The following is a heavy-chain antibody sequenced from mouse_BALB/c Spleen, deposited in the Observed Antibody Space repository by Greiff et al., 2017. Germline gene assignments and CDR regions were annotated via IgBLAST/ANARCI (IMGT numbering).Heavy chain of an antibody. CDR3: ARNYGSSSPFAY. J-gene: IGHJ3*01. CDR1: GYSITSGYS. Sequence: DVKLQESGPDLVKPSQSLSLTCTVTGYSITSGYSWHWIRQFPGNKLEWIGYIHYSGSTNYNPSLKSRISVTRDTSKNQFFLQLNSVTTEDTATYYCARNYGSSSPFAYWGQGTLVTVSA. D-gene: IGHD1-1*01. CDR2: IHYSGST. V-gene: IGHV3-1*02.